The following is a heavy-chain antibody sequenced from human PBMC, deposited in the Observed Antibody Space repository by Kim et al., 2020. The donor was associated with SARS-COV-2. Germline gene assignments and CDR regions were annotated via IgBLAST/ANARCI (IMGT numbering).Heavy chain of an antibody. CDR3: ARGYSSSWYYGEGAPDRGRTYYYYYYYGMDV. CDR2: IYYSGST. CDR1: GGSISSSSYY. V-gene: IGHV4-39*01. J-gene: IGHJ6*02. D-gene: IGHD6-13*01. Sequence: SETLSLTCTVSGGSISSSSYYWGWIRQPPGKGLEWIGSIYYSGSTYYNPSLKSRVTISVDTSKNQFSLKLSSVTAADTAVYYCARGYSSSWYYGEGAPDRGRTYYYYYYYGMDVWGQGTTVTVSS.